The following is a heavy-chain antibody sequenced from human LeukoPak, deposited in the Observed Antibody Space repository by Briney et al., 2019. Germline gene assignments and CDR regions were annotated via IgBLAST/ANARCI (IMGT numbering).Heavy chain of an antibody. CDR3: ARTQSQSGSYRYYFGY. Sequence: SETLSLTCTVSGASVGSAGYYWSWIRQPPGGGLEWIGYIYYISNTNYNPSLKSRVTMSVDPSKNQSSLKLNSVTAADTAVYYCARTQSQSGSYRYYFGYWGQGTLVTVSS. J-gene: IGHJ4*02. D-gene: IGHD1-26*01. CDR2: IYYISNT. V-gene: IGHV4-61*08. CDR1: GASVGSAGYY.